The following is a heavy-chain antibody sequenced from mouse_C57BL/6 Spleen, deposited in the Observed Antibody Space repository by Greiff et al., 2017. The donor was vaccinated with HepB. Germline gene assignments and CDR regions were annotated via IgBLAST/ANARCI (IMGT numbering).Heavy chain of an antibody. CDR2: INPNNGGT. V-gene: IGHV1-26*01. J-gene: IGHJ3*01. CDR3: ARWHGSGYWFAY. CDR1: GYTFTDYY. Sequence: VQLQQSGPELVKPGASVKISCKASGYTFTDYYMNWVKQSHGKSLEWIGDINPNNGGTSYNQKFKGKATLTVEKSSSTAYMELRSLTSEDSAVYYCARWHGSGYWFAYWGQGTLVTVSA. D-gene: IGHD1-1*01.